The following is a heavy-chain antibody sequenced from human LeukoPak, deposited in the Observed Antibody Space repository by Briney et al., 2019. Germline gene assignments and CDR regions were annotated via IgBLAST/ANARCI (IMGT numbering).Heavy chain of an antibody. Sequence: ASVKVSCKASGYVFTGYYMHWVRQAPGQGLEWMGWINPNNGGTKSAQKFQGRVTMTRDTSISTAYMELSSLRSDDTAIYYCARGAEQQRLAHFDYWGQGTLVTVSS. CDR2: INPNNGGT. J-gene: IGHJ4*02. CDR1: GYVFTGYY. D-gene: IGHD6-13*01. CDR3: ARGAEQQRLAHFDY. V-gene: IGHV1-2*02.